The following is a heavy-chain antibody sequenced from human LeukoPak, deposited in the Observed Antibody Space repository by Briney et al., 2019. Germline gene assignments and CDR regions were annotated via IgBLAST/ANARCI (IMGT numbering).Heavy chain of an antibody. V-gene: IGHV3-23*01. CDR2: ISGSGGST. D-gene: IGHD6-13*01. CDR3: AKDCGSSWLHREADTDY. Sequence: GGSLRLSCAASGFTFSSYAMSWVRQAPGKGLEWVSAISGSGGSTYYADSVKGRFTISRDNSKNTLYLQMNSLRAEDTAVYYCAKDCGSSWLHREADTDYWGQGTLVTVSP. CDR1: GFTFSSYA. J-gene: IGHJ4*02.